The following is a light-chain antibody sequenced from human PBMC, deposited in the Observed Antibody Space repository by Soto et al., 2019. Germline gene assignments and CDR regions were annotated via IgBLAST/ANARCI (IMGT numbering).Light chain of an antibody. Sequence: IVLTQSPGTLSLSPEERATLSCRASQSVTSNYLAWYQQKPGQAPRLLVYGASSRATDIPDRFGGCGSGTDFTLTISSLEPEDCGGYYCQQYGNSLWTFGQGTKVDI. CDR1: QSVTSNY. J-gene: IGKJ1*01. CDR3: QQYGNSLWT. CDR2: GAS. V-gene: IGKV3-20*01.